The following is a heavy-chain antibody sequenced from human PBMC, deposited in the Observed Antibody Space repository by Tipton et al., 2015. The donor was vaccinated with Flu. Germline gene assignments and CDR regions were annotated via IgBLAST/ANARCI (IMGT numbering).Heavy chain of an antibody. CDR3: ARDYLLGDLSFFDN. Sequence: TLSLTCIVSGGSISSGSYFWSWIRQPAGKGLEWIGRIYTSGSTNYNASLKSRVTMSVDTSKNQFSLKLSSVTVADTAVYYCARDYLLGDLSFFDNWGQGTLVTVSS. D-gene: IGHD3-16*02. J-gene: IGHJ4*02. CDR2: IYTSGST. V-gene: IGHV4-61*02. CDR1: GGSISSGSYF.